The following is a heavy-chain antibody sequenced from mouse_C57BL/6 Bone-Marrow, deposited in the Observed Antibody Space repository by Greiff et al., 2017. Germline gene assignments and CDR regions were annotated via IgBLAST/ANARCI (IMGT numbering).Heavy chain of an antibody. V-gene: IGHV5-17*01. CDR3: ATTVVAYWYFDV. CDR2: ISSGSSTI. J-gene: IGHJ1*03. D-gene: IGHD1-1*01. CDR1: GFTFSDYG. Sequence: EVQLVESGGGLVKPGGSLKLSCAASGFTFSDYGMHWVRRAPEKGLEWVAYISSGSSTIYYADTVKGRFTISRDNAKNTLFLQMTSLRSEDTSMYYCATTVVAYWYFDVWGTGTTVTVSS.